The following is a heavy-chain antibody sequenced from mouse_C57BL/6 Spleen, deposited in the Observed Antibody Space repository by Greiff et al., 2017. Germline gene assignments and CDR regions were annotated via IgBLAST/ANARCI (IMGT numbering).Heavy chain of an antibody. D-gene: IGHD2-5*01. V-gene: IGHV1-82*01. Sequence: QVQLQQSGPELVKPGASVKISCKASGYAFSSSWMNWVKQRPGKGLEWIGRIYPGDGDTNYNGKFKGKATLTADKSSSTAYMQLSSLTSEDSAVYFCARAAYYSKVGNYAMDYWGQGTSVTVSS. J-gene: IGHJ4*01. CDR2: IYPGDGDT. CDR1: GYAFSSSW. CDR3: ARAAYYSKVGNYAMDY.